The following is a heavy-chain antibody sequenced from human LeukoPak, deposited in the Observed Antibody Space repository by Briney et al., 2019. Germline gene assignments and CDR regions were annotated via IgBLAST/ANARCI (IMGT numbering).Heavy chain of an antibody. V-gene: IGHV3-11*04. J-gene: IGHJ4*02. D-gene: IGHD6-19*01. Sequence: GGSLRLSCAASGFTFSDYYMTWIRQAPGKGLEWVSYISSSGSTIYYADSVKGRFTISRDNAKNSLYLQMNSLRAEDTAVYYCAKARDSSGSFGFDYWGQGTLVTVSS. CDR2: ISSSGSTI. CDR1: GFTFSDYY. CDR3: AKARDSSGSFGFDY.